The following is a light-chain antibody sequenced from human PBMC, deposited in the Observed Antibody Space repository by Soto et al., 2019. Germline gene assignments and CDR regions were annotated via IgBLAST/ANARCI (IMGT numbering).Light chain of an antibody. J-gene: IGKJ1*01. CDR3: QPYGSSGT. CDR2: GAS. Sequence: EIVLTQSPATLSLSPGERATLSCRASQSVSSYLAWYQQKAGEAHRLIIYGASKRASGISDRFSGSGSGGDFILTISIQEDEDFAVYCCQPYGSSGTFGQGTKVDIK. V-gene: IGKV3-20*01. CDR1: QSVSSY.